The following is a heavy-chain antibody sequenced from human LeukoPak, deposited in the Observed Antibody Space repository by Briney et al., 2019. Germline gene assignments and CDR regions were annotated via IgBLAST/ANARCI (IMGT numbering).Heavy chain of an antibody. CDR3: AREGEYCSSTSCYGPNWFDP. D-gene: IGHD2-2*01. Sequence: SGKVSCKASGGTFSSYAISWVRQAPGQGLEWMGGIIPIFGTANYAQKFQGRVTITADESTSTAYMELSSLRSEDTAVYYCAREGEYCSSTSCYGPNWFDPWGQGTLVTVSS. CDR1: GGTFSSYA. V-gene: IGHV1-69*01. CDR2: IIPIFGTA. J-gene: IGHJ5*02.